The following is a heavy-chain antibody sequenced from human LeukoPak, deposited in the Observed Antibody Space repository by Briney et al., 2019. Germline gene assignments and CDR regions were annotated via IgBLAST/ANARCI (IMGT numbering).Heavy chain of an antibody. D-gene: IGHD3-10*01. J-gene: IGHJ4*02. CDR1: GGSISSSSYY. CDR3: ARQILWFGNYDY. V-gene: IGHV4-39*01. CDR2: IYYSGST. Sequence: SETLPLTCTVSGGSISSSSYYWGWIRQPPGKGLEWIGSIYYSGSTYYNPSLKSRVTISVDTSKNQFSLKLSSVTAADTAVYYCARQILWFGNYDYWGQGTLVTVSS.